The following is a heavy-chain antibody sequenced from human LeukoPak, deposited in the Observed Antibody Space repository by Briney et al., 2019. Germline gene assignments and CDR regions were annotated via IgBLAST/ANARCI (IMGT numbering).Heavy chain of an antibody. Sequence: GRSLRLSCAASGFTFSSYAMHWVRQAPGKGLEWGAGISYDGSNKYYADSVKGRFTISRDNSKNTLYLQMNSLRDEETGVYYCARVGPWNSSGFNPYYFDYWGQGTLVNVSS. V-gene: IGHV3-30*04. CDR1: GFTFSSYA. J-gene: IGHJ4*02. CDR2: ISYDGSNK. CDR3: ARVGPWNSSGFNPYYFDY. D-gene: IGHD6-25*01.